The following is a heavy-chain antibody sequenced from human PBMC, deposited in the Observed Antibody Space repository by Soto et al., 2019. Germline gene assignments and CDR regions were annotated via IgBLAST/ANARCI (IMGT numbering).Heavy chain of an antibody. V-gene: IGHV3-7*01. CDR1: GFTFSQYW. D-gene: IGHD6-19*01. Sequence: GGSLRLSCAASGFTFSQYWMGWVRQAPGKGLEWVAMIKPGASDQYYVDSVRGRFTISRDNAKNSLNLQMNSLRVEDTALYYCTAGYDRGWEFDPWGQGALVTVSS. CDR3: TAGYDRGWEFDP. J-gene: IGHJ5*02. CDR2: IKPGASDQ.